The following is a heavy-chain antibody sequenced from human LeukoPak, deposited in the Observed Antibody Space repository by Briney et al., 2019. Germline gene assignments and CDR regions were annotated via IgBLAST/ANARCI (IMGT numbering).Heavy chain of an antibody. V-gene: IGHV3-30*02. Sequence: PGGSLRLSCAASGFTFSSYGMHWVRQAPGKGLEWVAFIRYDGSNKYYADSVKGRFTISRDNSKNTLYLQMNSLRAEDTAVYYCATGDGSGSPDERIYYYYGMDVWGQGTTVTVSS. J-gene: IGHJ6*02. CDR2: IRYDGSNK. CDR3: ATGDGSGSPDERIYYYYGMDV. D-gene: IGHD3-10*01. CDR1: GFTFSSYG.